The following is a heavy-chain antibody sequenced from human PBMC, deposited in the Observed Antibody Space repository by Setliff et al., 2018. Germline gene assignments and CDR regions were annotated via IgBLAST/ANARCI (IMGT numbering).Heavy chain of an antibody. J-gene: IGHJ6*02. Sequence: GGSLRLSCAASGFTFSSYALHWVRQAPGKGLEWVTLISYEGIDKYYADSVKGRFTVSRDNSKNTLYLQMNSLRAEDTAVYYCITLSTIPLGVWGQGTTVTVSS. CDR2: ISYEGIDK. CDR3: ITLSTIPLGV. CDR1: GFTFSSYA. V-gene: IGHV3-30*04. D-gene: IGHD2-2*01.